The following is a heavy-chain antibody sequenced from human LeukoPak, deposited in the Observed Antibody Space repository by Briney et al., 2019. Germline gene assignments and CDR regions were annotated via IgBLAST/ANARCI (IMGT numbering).Heavy chain of an antibody. V-gene: IGHV3-74*01. CDR2: INTDGSST. Sequence: GGSLRLSCAASGFTFSSYAMHWVRQAPGKGLVWVSRINTDGSSTSYADSVKGRFTISRDNAKNTLYLQMNSLRAEDTAVYYCASWLSEIDAFDIWGQGTMVTVSS. J-gene: IGHJ3*02. D-gene: IGHD5-12*01. CDR1: GFTFSSYA. CDR3: ASWLSEIDAFDI.